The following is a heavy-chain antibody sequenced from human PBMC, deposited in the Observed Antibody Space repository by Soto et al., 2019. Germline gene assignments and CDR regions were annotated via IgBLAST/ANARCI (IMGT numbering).Heavy chain of an antibody. D-gene: IGHD5-12*01. V-gene: IGHV4-31*03. CDR1: GGSISSGGYY. J-gene: IGHJ5*02. Sequence: QVQLQESGLGLVKPSQTLSLTCTVSGGSISSGGYYWSWIRQHPGKGLEWIGYIYYSGSTYYNPSLKSRVTISVDTSKNQFSLKLSSVTAADTAVYYCARVGDGYNYNWFDPWGQGTLVTVSS. CDR3: ARVGDGYNYNWFDP. CDR2: IYYSGST.